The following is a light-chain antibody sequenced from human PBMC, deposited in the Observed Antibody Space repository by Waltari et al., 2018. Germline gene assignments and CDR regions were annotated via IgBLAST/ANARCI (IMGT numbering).Light chain of an antibody. Sequence: QSALTQPASVSGSPGQSITISCTGTNSDVGGYDRVSWYQQHPDKAPKGMIYEDTKRPSGVSYRFSGSKSGNPASLTISGLQAEDEADYYCCSFAGSNTWVFGGGTKLTVL. J-gene: IGLJ3*02. CDR2: EDT. CDR1: NSDVGGYDR. V-gene: IGLV2-23*01. CDR3: CSFAGSNTWV.